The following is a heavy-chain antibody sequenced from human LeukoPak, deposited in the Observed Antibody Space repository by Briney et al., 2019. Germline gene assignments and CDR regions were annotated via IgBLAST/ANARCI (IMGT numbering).Heavy chain of an antibody. CDR2: IYNSGST. CDR1: GGSISSGGYY. D-gene: IGHD1-26*01. V-gene: IGHV4-31*03. Sequence: PSQTLSLTCTVSGGSISSGGYYWNWIRQHPGKGLEWIGYIYNSGSTYYNPSLKSRSTISVDTSKNQFSLKLSSVTAADTAVYYCAGGGLVGGTGTVYFDYWGQGSLITVSS. CDR3: AGGGLVGGTGTVYFDY. J-gene: IGHJ4*02.